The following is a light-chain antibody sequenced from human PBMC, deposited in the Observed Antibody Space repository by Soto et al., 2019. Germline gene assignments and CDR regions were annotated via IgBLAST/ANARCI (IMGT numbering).Light chain of an antibody. CDR3: SSYSITTSIYV. V-gene: IGLV2-14*03. CDR2: DVS. CDR1: SFNN. J-gene: IGLJ1*01. Sequence: QSALTQPASVSGSLGQSITISCTGTSFNNVSWYQQPPGKAPKLIISDVSHRPSGVSHRFSGSQSADTAALTVSGLQPDDEADYFCSSYSITTSIYVLGTGTKVTVL.